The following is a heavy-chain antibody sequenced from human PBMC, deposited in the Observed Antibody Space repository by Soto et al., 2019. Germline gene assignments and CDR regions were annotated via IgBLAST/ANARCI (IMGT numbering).Heavy chain of an antibody. CDR3: ARAEEQWLVLAMWDY. J-gene: IGHJ4*02. CDR1: GFTFSSYG. Sequence: QVQLVESGGGVVQPGRSLRLSCAASGFTFSSYGMHWVRQAPGKGLEWVAVIWYDGSNKYYADSVKGRFTISRDNSKNTLYLQMNSLRAEDTAVYYCARAEEQWLVLAMWDYWGKGTLVTVSS. CDR2: IWYDGSNK. D-gene: IGHD6-19*01. V-gene: IGHV3-33*01.